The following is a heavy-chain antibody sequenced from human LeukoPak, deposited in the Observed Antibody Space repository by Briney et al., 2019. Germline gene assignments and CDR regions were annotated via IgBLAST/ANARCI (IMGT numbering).Heavy chain of an antibody. Sequence: ASVKVSCKVSGYTLTELSMHWVRQAPGKGLEWMGSFDPEDGETIYAQTFRGRVTMTEDTSTDTAYMEVSSLRSDDTAVYYCATSPPLDSWTLVGLDYWGQGTLVTVSS. CDR2: FDPEDGET. D-gene: IGHD3-10*01. CDR3: ATSPPLDSWTLVGLDY. CDR1: GYTLTELS. V-gene: IGHV1-24*01. J-gene: IGHJ4*02.